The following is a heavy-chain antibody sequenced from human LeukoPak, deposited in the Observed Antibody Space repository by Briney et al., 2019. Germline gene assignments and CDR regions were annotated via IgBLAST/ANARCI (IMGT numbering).Heavy chain of an antibody. V-gene: IGHV1-69*13. J-gene: IGHJ3*02. CDR1: GGTFSSYA. CDR2: IIPIFGTA. D-gene: IGHD2-21*02. CDR3: ARDVPGSCGGDCYAQDWGNAFDI. Sequence: GASVKVSCKASGGTFSSYAISWVRQAPGQGLEWMGGIIPIFGTANYAQMFQGRVTITADESTSTAYMELSSLRSEDTAVYYCARDVPGSCGGDCYAQDWGNAFDIWGQGTMVTVSS.